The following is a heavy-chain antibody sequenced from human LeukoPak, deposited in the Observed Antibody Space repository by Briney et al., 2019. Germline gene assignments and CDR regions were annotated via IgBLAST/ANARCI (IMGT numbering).Heavy chain of an antibody. CDR2: ISGSGGST. Sequence: PGGSLRLSCAASGFTFSPYAMSWVRQAPGKGLEWVSAISGSGGSTYYADSVKGRFTISRDNSKNTLYLQMNSLRAEDTAVYYCAKCPYYYDSSGYYYPRSWYFDLWGRGTLVTVSS. CDR1: GFTFSPYA. CDR3: AKCPYYYDSSGYYYPRSWYFDL. V-gene: IGHV3-23*01. J-gene: IGHJ2*01. D-gene: IGHD3-22*01.